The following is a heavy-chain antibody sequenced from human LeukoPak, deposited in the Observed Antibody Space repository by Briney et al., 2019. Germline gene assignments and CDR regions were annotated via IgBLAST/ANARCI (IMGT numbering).Heavy chain of an antibody. J-gene: IGHJ4*02. Sequence: ASVKVSCKASGYTFTNYYMHWVRQAPGQGPEWMGWINPNTGGTKYAQKFQGRVTMTRDTSISTAYMELSRLTSGDTAVYNCAIPPCSDGYCFFDYWGQGTLVTVSS. V-gene: IGHV1-2*02. D-gene: IGHD2-21*02. CDR3: AIPPCSDGYCFFDY. CDR2: INPNTGGT. CDR1: GYTFTNYY.